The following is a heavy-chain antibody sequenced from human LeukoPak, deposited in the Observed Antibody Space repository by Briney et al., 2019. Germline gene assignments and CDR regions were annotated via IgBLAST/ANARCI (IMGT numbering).Heavy chain of an antibody. CDR2: VNHSGST. D-gene: IGHD4-23*01. V-gene: IGHV4-34*01. Sequence: KPSETLSLTCAVYGGSFSGYYWSWIRQPPGKGLEWIGEVNHSGSTNYYNPSLKSRVTISVDTSKNQFSLKLDSVTAADTAVYYCARVPYGGNFNYYFDYWGQGTLVTVSS. CDR1: GGSFSGYY. J-gene: IGHJ4*02. CDR3: ARVPYGGNFNYYFDY.